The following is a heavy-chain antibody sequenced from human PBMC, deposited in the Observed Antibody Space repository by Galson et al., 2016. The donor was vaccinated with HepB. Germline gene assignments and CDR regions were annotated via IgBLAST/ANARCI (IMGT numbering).Heavy chain of an antibody. D-gene: IGHD3-3*01. CDR1: GFTVRSGY. V-gene: IGHV3-53*05. CDR2: IYSGGYT. Sequence: SLRLSCASSGFTVRSGYMTWVRQAPGQGLQWVSVIYSGGYTYYADSVEGRFTISRDESKNTVYLQMNSLGAEDTALYYCARSYYDFWSGLGYWGQGTLVTV. CDR3: ARSYYDFWSGLGY. J-gene: IGHJ4*02.